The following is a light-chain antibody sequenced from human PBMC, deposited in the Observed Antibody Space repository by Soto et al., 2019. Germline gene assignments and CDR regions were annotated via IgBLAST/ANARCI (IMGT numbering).Light chain of an antibody. Sequence: EIVLTQSPATLSLSPGEGATLSCRATYYVSSYLAWYQQKPGQAPRLLIYDASNRATGTPARSSGSGSGTDFTLTISSLEPDDFAVYYCQHYKAFGGGTKVDIK. CDR2: DAS. J-gene: IGKJ4*01. CDR1: YYVSSY. V-gene: IGKV3-11*01. CDR3: QHYKA.